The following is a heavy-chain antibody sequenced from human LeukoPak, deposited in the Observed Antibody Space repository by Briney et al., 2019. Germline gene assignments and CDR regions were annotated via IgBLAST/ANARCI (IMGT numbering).Heavy chain of an antibody. V-gene: IGHV3-23*01. J-gene: IGHJ1*01. Sequence: GGSLRLSCAASGFTFRNYAMGWVRQAPGKGLEWVSTSSGSGDDTYYADSVKGRLTISRDNSKNTLYLQMSGLRAEDTAVYYCAKFRGIPTTVTQDWGQGTLVTVSS. CDR1: GFTFRNYA. D-gene: IGHD4-17*01. CDR3: AKFRGIPTTVTQD. CDR2: SSGSGDDT.